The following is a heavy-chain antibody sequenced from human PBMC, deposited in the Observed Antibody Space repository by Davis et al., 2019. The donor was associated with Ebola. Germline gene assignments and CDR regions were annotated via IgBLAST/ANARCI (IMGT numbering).Heavy chain of an antibody. CDR2: IFPGDSDA. Sequence: GESLKISCKGSGYSFTSYWIGWVRQMPGKGLEWVAVIFPGDSDARYSPSFQGQVTISADKSIATAYLQWSSLKASDTAMYYCARGNGYRDYWGQGTLVTVSS. V-gene: IGHV5-51*01. D-gene: IGHD5-18*01. J-gene: IGHJ4*02. CDR3: ARGNGYRDY. CDR1: GYSFTSYW.